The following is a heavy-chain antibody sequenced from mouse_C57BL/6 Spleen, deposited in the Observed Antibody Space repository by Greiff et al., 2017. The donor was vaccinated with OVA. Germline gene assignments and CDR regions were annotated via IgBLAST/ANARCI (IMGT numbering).Heavy chain of an antibody. D-gene: IGHD3-1*01. V-gene: IGHV5-4*01. J-gene: IGHJ3*01. CDR1: GFTFSSYA. CDR3: ARESGWFAY. Sequence: EVMLVESGGGLVKPGGSLKLSCAASGFTFSSYAMSWVRQTPEKRLEWVATISDGGSYTYYPDNVKGRFTISRDNAKNNLSLQMSHLKSEDTAMYYCARESGWFAYWGQGTLVTVSA. CDR2: ISDGGSYT.